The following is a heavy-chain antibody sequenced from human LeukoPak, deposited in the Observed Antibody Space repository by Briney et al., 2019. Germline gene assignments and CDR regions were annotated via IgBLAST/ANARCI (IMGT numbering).Heavy chain of an antibody. J-gene: IGHJ4*02. V-gene: IGHV4-34*01. D-gene: IGHD5-18*01. CDR2: INHSGST. Sequence: SETLSLTCAVYGGSFSGYYWSWIRQPPGKGLEWIGEINHSGSTNYNPSLKSRVTISVDTSENQFSLKLSSVTAADTAVYYCARLRGVDTAMVQGYWGQGTLVTVSS. CDR3: ARLRGVDTAMVQGY. CDR1: GGSFSGYY.